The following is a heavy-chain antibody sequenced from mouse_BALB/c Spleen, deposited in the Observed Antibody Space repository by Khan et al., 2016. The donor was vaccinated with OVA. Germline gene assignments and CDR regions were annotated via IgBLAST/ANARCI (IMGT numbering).Heavy chain of an antibody. CDR1: GFSLTRHG. V-gene: IGHV2-9*02. CDR3: DNNRESDYLDY. Sequence: QVQLQQSGPGLVAPSQSLSITCTVSGFSLTRHGIHWVRQPPEKGLEWLGIIWAGGSTNYNSALMSSLSISKDSSKSPVFLKMNSLQADDTAVYYGDNNRESDYLDYWGQGTTLTVSS. J-gene: IGHJ2*01. CDR2: IWAGGST.